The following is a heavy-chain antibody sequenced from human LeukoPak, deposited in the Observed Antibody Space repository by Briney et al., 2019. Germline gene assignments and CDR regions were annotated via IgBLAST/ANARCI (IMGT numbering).Heavy chain of an antibody. V-gene: IGHV4-39*07. J-gene: IGHJ4*02. CDR1: GGSISMSSYY. CDR3: AREPDQHLPPHFDS. CDR2: IYYSGST. Sequence: PSETLSLTCTVSGGSISMSSYYWGWIRQPPGKGLEWIGSIYYSGSTYYNPSLKSRVTISVDTSKNQFSLKVSSVTAADTAVYYCAREPDQHLPPHFDSWGQGALVTVSS. D-gene: IGHD6-13*01.